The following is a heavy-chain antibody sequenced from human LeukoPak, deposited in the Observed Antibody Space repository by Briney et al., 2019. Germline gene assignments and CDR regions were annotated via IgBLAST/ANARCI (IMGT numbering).Heavy chain of an antibody. CDR2: INLNSGGT. CDR3: ARVSEYYDYVWAPGDY. D-gene: IGHD3-16*01. J-gene: IGHJ4*02. V-gene: IGHV1-2*02. CDR1: GYTFTGYY. Sequence: ASVKVSCKASGYTFTGYYMHWVRQAPGQGLEWMGWINLNSGGTNYAQKFQGRVTMTRDTSISTAYMELSRLRSDDTAVYYCARVSEYYDYVWAPGDYWGQGTLVTVSS.